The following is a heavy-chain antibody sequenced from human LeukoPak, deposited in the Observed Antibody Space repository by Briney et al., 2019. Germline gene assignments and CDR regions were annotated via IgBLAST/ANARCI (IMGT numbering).Heavy chain of an antibody. Sequence: ASVKVSCKASGYTFTSYYMHWVRQAPGQGLEWMGWINPNSGGTNYAQKFQGRVTMTRDTSISTAYMELSRLRSDDTAVYYCARPSWDDILTGFFDYWGQGTLVTVSS. CDR3: ARPSWDDILTGFFDY. CDR2: INPNSGGT. CDR1: GYTFTSYY. J-gene: IGHJ4*02. D-gene: IGHD3-9*01. V-gene: IGHV1-2*02.